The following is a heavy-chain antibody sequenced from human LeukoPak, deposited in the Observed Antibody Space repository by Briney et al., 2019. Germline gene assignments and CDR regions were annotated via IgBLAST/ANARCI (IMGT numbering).Heavy chain of an antibody. Sequence: SETLSLTCTVSGGSISSYYWSWIRQPPGKGLEWIGYIYYSGSTNYNPSLKSRVTISIDTSKNQFSLNLSSVTAADTAVYYCARDNSASYYMDVWGKGTTVTISS. J-gene: IGHJ6*03. V-gene: IGHV4-59*12. CDR3: ARDNSASYYMDV. CDR2: IYYSGST. CDR1: GGSISSYY. D-gene: IGHD5-18*01.